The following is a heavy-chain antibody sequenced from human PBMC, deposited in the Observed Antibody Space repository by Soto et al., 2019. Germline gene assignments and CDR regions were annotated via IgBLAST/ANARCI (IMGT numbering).Heavy chain of an antibody. V-gene: IGHV4-30-4*01. CDR2: IYYSGST. CDR1: GGSISSGDYY. D-gene: IGHD3-22*01. CDR3: ARSVTYYYDSSGYFLYWYFDL. Sequence: QVQLQESGPGLVKPSQTLSLTCTVSGGSISSGDYYWSWIRQPPGKGLEWIGYIYYSGSTYYNPSLKSHVTISVDTSKTQFSLKLSSVTAADTAVYYCARSVTYYYDSSGYFLYWYFDLWGRGTLVTVSS. J-gene: IGHJ2*01.